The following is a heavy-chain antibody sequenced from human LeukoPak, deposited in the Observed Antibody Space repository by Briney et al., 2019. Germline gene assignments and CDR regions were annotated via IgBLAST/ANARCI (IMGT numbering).Heavy chain of an antibody. CDR3: ARDRLRIFGVVTYLFDY. Sequence: PGGSLRLSCAASGFTFSYHYMSWIRQAPGKGLEWVSYISSSGSTIYYADSVKGRFTISRDNAKNSLYLQMNSLRAEDTAVYYCARDRLRIFGVVTYLFDYWGQGSLVTVSS. J-gene: IGHJ4*02. V-gene: IGHV3-11*01. D-gene: IGHD3-3*01. CDR1: GFTFSYHY. CDR2: ISSSGSTI.